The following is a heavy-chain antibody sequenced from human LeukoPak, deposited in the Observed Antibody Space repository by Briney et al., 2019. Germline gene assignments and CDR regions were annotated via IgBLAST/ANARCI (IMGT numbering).Heavy chain of an antibody. J-gene: IGHJ4*02. CDR3: ARAAVTTLPYFDY. V-gene: IGHV1-2*02. CDR2: VNPNGGAT. D-gene: IGHD4-17*01. CDR1: GYTFTGYY. Sequence: ASVNVSCKASGYTFTGYYMHWVRQAPGQGLEWMGWVNPNGGATNYAQKFQGRVTMTRDTSISTAYMELSRLRSDDTAVYYCARAAVTTLPYFDYWGQGTLVTVSS.